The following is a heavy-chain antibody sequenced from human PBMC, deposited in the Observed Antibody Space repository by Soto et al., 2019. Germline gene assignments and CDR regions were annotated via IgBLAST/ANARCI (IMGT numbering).Heavy chain of an antibody. CDR3: AHRRSTYYYDSTFDP. Sequence: QITLKESGPTLVKPTQTLTLTCTFSGFSLSTSGVGVGWIRQPHGKALEWLALIYWSDDKRYSPSLKSRLTITNDTSKNQVVLTMTNMDPVDTATYYCAHRRSTYYYDSTFDPWGQGTLVTVSS. V-gene: IGHV2-5*01. J-gene: IGHJ5*02. CDR2: IYWSDDK. D-gene: IGHD3-22*01. CDR1: GFSLSTSGVG.